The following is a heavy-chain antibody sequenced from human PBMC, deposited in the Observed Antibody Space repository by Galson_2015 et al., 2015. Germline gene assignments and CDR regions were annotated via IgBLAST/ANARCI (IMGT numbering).Heavy chain of an antibody. J-gene: IGHJ4*02. CDR1: GFTFSSYG. Sequence: SLRLSCAASGFTFSSYGMHWVRQAPGKGLEWVAVIWYDGSNKYYADSVKGRFTISRDNSNNTLYLQVISLRAEDTAVYYCARGDIVVVPAAIGIDYWGQGTLVTVSS. V-gene: IGHV3-33*01. CDR3: ARGDIVVVPAAIGIDY. CDR2: IWYDGSNK. D-gene: IGHD2-2*01.